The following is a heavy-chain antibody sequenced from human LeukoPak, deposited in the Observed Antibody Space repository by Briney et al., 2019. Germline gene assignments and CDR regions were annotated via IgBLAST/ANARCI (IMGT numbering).Heavy chain of an antibody. CDR1: GFTFSTYW. J-gene: IGHJ4*02. CDR3: ARDLASGD. V-gene: IGHV3-74*01. Sequence: RGSLRLSCAASGFTFSTYWMHWVRQAPGKGLVWVSQLNTDGNSTTYADSVKGRFTVSRDNAKNTLYLQMNSLRAEDTAVYYCARDLASGDWGQGTLVTVSS. D-gene: IGHD2-2*01. CDR2: LNTDGNST.